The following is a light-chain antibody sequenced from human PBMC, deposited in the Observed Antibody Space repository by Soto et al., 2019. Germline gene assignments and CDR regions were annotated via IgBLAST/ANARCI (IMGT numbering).Light chain of an antibody. CDR3: QQSYSTPYT. CDR2: AAS. J-gene: IGKJ2*01. CDR1: QSISNY. Sequence: DIQMTQSPSSLSASVGDRVTITCRASQSISNYLNWYQQKPGKAPKLLIYAASSLQGGVPSRFSGRGSGTDFTLTISSLQPEDFTTYYCQQSYSTPYTFGQGTNLEIK. V-gene: IGKV1-39*01.